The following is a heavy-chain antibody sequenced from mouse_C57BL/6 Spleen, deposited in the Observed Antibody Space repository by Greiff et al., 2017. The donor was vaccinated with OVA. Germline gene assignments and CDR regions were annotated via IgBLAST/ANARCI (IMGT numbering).Heavy chain of an antibody. CDR1: GFTFSSYG. D-gene: IGHD3-2*02. Sequence: EVNLVESGGDLVKPGGSLKLSCAASGFTFSSYGMSWVRQTPDKRLEWVATISSGGSYTYYPDSVKGRFTFSRDKAKNTLYLQMSSLKSEDTAVYYCARHVTAQGAFDYWGQGTTLTVSS. CDR2: ISSGGSYT. V-gene: IGHV5-6*01. CDR3: ARHVTAQGAFDY. J-gene: IGHJ2*01.